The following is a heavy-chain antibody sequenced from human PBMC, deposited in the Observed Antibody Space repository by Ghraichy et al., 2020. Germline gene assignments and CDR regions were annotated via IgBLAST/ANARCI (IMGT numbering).Heavy chain of an antibody. CDR3: ARDWGSGWPQYSYGMDV. D-gene: IGHD6-19*01. CDR1: GFTFGDYA. CDR2: ISGSGYRT. Sequence: GGVLRLSCAVSGFTFGDYAMNWVRQAPGKGLEWVSTISGSGYRTYYADSVKGRVTISRDNSEKTLYLEMNSLKVEDTAVYWCARDWGSGWPQYSYGMDVWGLGLPVTVSS. J-gene: IGHJ6*02. V-gene: IGHV3-23*01.